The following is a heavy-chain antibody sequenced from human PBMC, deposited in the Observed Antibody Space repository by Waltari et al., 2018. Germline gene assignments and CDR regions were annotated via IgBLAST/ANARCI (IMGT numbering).Heavy chain of an antibody. D-gene: IGHD1-1*01. CDR1: GYTLTELS. V-gene: IGHV1-24*01. J-gene: IGHJ5*02. CDR3: ATMVRGYNLRDNWFDP. Sequence: QVQLVQSGAEVKKPGASVKVSCKVSGYTLTELSMHWGRQAPGKGLEWMGGFDPEDGETIYAQKFQGRVTMTEDTSTDTAYMELSSLRSEDTAVYYCATMVRGYNLRDNWFDPWGQGTLVTVSS. CDR2: FDPEDGET.